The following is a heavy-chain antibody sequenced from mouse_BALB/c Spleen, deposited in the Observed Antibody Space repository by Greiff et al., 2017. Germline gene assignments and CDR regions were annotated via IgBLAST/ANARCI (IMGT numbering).Heavy chain of an antibody. CDR1: GFNIKDYY. CDR2: IDPENGDT. V-gene: IGHV14-4*02. Sequence: EVQLQQSGAELVRSGASVKLSCTASGFNIKDYYMHWVKQRPEQGLEWIGWIDPENGDTEYAPKFQGKATMTADTSSNTAYLQLSSLTSEDTAVYYCNYRYDGNYAIDYWGQGNSVTVAS. D-gene: IGHD2-14*01. J-gene: IGHJ4*01. CDR3: NYRYDGNYAIDY.